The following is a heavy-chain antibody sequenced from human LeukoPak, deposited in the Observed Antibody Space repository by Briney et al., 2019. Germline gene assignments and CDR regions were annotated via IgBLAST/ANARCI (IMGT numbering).Heavy chain of an antibody. Sequence: GGSLRLSCAASGFTFNRFWMHWVRQAPGKGLVWVSRIISDGGSTNYADSVKGRFTISRDNAKNTLYLQMNSLRAEDTALYYCAREDVDITVATSGAFDIWGQGTMVTVFS. J-gene: IGHJ3*02. CDR1: GFTFNRFW. CDR3: AREDVDITVATSGAFDI. CDR2: IISDGGST. V-gene: IGHV3-74*01. D-gene: IGHD6-19*01.